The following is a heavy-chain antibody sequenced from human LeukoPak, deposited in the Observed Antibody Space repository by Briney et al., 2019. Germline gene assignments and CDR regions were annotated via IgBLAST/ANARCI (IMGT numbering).Heavy chain of an antibody. CDR1: GFTFSYYG. Sequence: GESLRLSCAASGFTFSYYGMHWLRKAPGKALEWVTFIGYDGTHKYYADSVKGRFTISRDNSENTLSLHMNSLRAEDTAVYYCARDLTYNSWYYFDSWGQGTLVTVSS. D-gene: IGHD6-13*01. CDR2: IGYDGTHK. CDR3: ARDLTYNSWYYFDS. J-gene: IGHJ4*02. V-gene: IGHV3-30*02.